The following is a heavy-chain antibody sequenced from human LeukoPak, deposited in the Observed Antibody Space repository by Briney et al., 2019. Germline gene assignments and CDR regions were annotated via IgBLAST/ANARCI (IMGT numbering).Heavy chain of an antibody. CDR3: ASDGGFEYYCDY. J-gene: IGHJ4*02. D-gene: IGHD2/OR15-2a*01. Sequence: SVTVSRKPSGGTFTDYGISWVRHAPGQGLEWMGRIIPIFTTANYAQTFQGRVTITTDTSTNTAYMELTSLRSEDTAVYYCASDGGFEYYCDYWGQGTLLTVSS. V-gene: IGHV1-69*05. CDR2: IIPIFTTA. CDR1: GGTFTDYG.